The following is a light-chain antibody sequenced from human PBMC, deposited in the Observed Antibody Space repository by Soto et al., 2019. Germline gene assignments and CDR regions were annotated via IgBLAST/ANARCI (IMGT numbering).Light chain of an antibody. V-gene: IGLV2-14*03. CDR1: SSDVGGYNY. J-gene: IGLJ1*01. CDR2: DVS. Sequence: QSVLTQPASVSGSPGQSITISCTGTSSDVGGYNYVSWYQQHPGKAPKLMIYDVSNRPSGISNRFSGSKSGNTASLTISGLQVEDEADYYCSSYTSSSTYVFGTGTKLT. CDR3: SSYTSSSTYV.